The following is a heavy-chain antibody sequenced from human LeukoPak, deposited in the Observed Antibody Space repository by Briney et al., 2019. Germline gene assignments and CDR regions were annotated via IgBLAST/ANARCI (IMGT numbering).Heavy chain of an antibody. CDR2: IIPILGIA. Sequence: VASVKVSCKASGGTFSSYAISWVRQAPGQGLEWMGRIIPILGIANYAQKFQGRVTMTRNTSISTAYMGLSSLRSEDTAVYYCARLSGWEAFDIWGQGTMVTVSS. D-gene: IGHD6-19*01. J-gene: IGHJ3*02. CDR1: GGTFSSYA. V-gene: IGHV1-69*04. CDR3: ARLSGWEAFDI.